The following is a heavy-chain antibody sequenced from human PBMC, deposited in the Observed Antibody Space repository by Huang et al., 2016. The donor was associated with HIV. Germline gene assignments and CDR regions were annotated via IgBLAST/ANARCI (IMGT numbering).Heavy chain of an antibody. V-gene: IGHV1-69*13. CDR2: IIPILGTA. D-gene: IGHD3-22*01. J-gene: IGHJ4*02. Sequence: QVQLVQSGAEVKKPGSSVKVSCKASGGTFSSHAISWVRQAPGQGREWMGGIIPILGTANYAQKFQGRVTITADESTSTAYMELSSLRSEDTAVYYCARARGYYDSSVSYYFDYWGQGTLVTVSS. CDR3: ARARGYYDSSVSYYFDY. CDR1: GGTFSSHA.